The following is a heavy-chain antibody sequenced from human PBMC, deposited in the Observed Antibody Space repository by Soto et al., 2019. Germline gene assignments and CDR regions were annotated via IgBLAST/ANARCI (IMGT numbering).Heavy chain of an antibody. D-gene: IGHD1-26*01. J-gene: IGHJ3*02. CDR3: ARATLVGATFDAFDI. CDR1: GGSISSYY. Sequence: SETLSLTCTVSGGSISSYYWSWIRQPPGKGLEWIGYIYYSGSTNYNPSLKSRVTISVDTSKNQFSLKLSSVTAADTAVYYCARATLVGATFDAFDIWGKGTMVPVSS. V-gene: IGHV4-59*08. CDR2: IYYSGST.